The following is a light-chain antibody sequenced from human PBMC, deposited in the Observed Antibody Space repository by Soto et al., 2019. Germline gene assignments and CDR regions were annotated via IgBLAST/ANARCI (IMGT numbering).Light chain of an antibody. V-gene: IGLV2-14*01. Sequence: QYALTLPASVSGSPGQSITISCTATSSDVGSFNYVSWYQHHPGKAPKPMIYEVTSRPSGVSNRFSGSKSGNTASLTISAFQAEDEADYYCVSYATRLTIYLSGFGSKVTV. CDR1: SSDVGSFNY. CDR2: EVT. J-gene: IGLJ1*01. CDR3: VSYATRLTIYL.